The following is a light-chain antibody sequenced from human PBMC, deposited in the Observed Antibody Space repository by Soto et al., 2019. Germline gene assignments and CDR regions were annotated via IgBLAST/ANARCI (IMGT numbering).Light chain of an antibody. J-gene: IGKJ1*01. CDR2: CSS. CDR3: EEYYSTPWT. CDR1: QRGLYSSNNKNY. Sequence: DIVMTQSPDSLAVSLGERATINCRSSQRGLYSSNNKNYLAWYQQKPGQPPKLLIYCSSTRESGGPDRFSVSGSGTDFTLSISGLQAEDVAVYYCEEYYSTPWTFGHGTKVEIK. V-gene: IGKV4-1*01.